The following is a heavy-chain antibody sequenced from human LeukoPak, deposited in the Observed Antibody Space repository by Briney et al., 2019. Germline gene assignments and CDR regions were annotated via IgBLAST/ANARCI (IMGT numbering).Heavy chain of an antibody. CDR1: GFTFSSYR. CDR2: IKQDGTEM. Sequence: PGGSLRLSCAASGFTFSSYRMSWVRQAPGKGLEWVADIKQDGTEMYYVDSVKGRFTISRDNAKNSLYLQMNSLRAEDTAVYYCSRAGWNYGIYGGQGTLVTVS. D-gene: IGHD1-7*01. CDR3: SRAGWNYGIY. V-gene: IGHV3-7*01. J-gene: IGHJ4*02.